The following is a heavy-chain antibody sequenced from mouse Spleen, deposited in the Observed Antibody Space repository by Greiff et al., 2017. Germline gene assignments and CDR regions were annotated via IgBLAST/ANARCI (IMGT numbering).Heavy chain of an antibody. D-gene: IGHD3-3*01. J-gene: IGHJ1*03. Sequence: LQESGAELVRPGTSVKVSCKASGYAFTNYLIEWVKQRPGQGLEWIGVINPGSGGTNYNEKFKGKATLTADKSSSTAYMQLSSLTSEDSAVYFCARGWSWYFDVWGTGTTVTVSS. CDR1: GYAFTNYL. V-gene: IGHV1-54*01. CDR3: ARGWSWYFDV. CDR2: INPGSGGT.